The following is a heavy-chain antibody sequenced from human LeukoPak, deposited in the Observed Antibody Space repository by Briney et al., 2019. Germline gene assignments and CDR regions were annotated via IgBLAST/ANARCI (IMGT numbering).Heavy chain of an antibody. D-gene: IGHD1-26*01. CDR3: ARDIAGATGFDY. V-gene: IGHV4-31*03. CDR1: GGSISSGGYY. J-gene: IGHJ4*02. CDR2: IYYSGST. Sequence: TSETLSRTCTVSGGSISSGGYYWSWIRQHPGKGLEWIGYIYYSGSTYYNPSLKSRVTISVDTSKNQFSLKLSSVTAADTAVYYCARDIAGATGFDYWGQGTLVTVSS.